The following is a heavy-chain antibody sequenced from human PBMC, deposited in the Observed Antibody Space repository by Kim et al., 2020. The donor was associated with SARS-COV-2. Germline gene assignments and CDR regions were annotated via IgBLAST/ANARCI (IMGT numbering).Heavy chain of an antibody. D-gene: IGHD3-10*01. J-gene: IGHJ4*02. Sequence: TYAQGFKGRFVFSLDTSVSTAYLQISSLKAEDTAVYYCASNVLLWFGEADYWGQGTLVTVSS. CDR3: ASNVLLWFGEADY. V-gene: IGHV7-4-1*02.